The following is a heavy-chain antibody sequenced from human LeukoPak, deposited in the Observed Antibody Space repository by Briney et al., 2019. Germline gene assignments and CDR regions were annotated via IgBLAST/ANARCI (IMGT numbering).Heavy chain of an antibody. V-gene: IGHV3-11*04. Sequence: GGSLRLSCAASRYTFSDFYMMWIRQAPGKGLEWVSYISSSGSTIYYADSVKGRFTISRDNAKNSLYLQMNSLRAEDTAVYYCARDYPLIVATITGDYYYYYMDVWGKGTTVTVSS. J-gene: IGHJ6*03. CDR2: ISSSGSTI. D-gene: IGHD5-12*01. CDR1: RYTFSDFY. CDR3: ARDYPLIVATITGDYYYYYMDV.